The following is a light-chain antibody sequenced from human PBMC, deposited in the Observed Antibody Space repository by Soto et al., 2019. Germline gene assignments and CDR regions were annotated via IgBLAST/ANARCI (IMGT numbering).Light chain of an antibody. CDR3: SLYTSNGSLI. Sequence: QSVLTQPPSVSGSPGQSVTISCTGTTSDIDNYDSVSWYQQAPGTAPKLIIYDVNNRPSGAPDLFSVSTSGNTASLTISRLQAEDETDYFCSLYTSNGSLIFGPGTKLTVL. CDR1: TSDIDNYDS. CDR2: DVN. J-gene: IGLJ1*01. V-gene: IGLV2-18*01.